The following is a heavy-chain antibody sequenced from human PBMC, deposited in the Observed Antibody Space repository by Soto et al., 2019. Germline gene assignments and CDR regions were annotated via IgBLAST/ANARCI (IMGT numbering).Heavy chain of an antibody. D-gene: IGHD2-8*01. Sequence: EVQLVESGGGLVKPGGSLRLSCAASGFNFSPYTMIWLRQPPGKGLEWVSSITGGDTHIYYADSVKGRFTISRDNGKSSLYLQMNSLRAEDTAVYYCARPGEVCSNGVCSKYFFDYWGQGTLVTVSS. CDR1: GFNFSPYT. CDR3: ARPGEVCSNGVCSKYFFDY. CDR2: ITGGDTHI. J-gene: IGHJ4*02. V-gene: IGHV3-21*06.